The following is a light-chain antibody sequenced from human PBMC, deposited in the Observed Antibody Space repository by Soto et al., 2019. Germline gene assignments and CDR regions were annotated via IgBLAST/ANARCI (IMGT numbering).Light chain of an antibody. Sequence: EIVLAQSPGTLSLSPGERATLSCRASQSVSSSNFAWYQQRFGQAPRLLIYGASSRATGIPDRFSGSGSGTDFTLTISRLEPEDFAVYYCQQYGSSSWTFGQGTKVEIK. CDR1: QSVSSSN. CDR2: GAS. V-gene: IGKV3-20*01. CDR3: QQYGSSSWT. J-gene: IGKJ1*01.